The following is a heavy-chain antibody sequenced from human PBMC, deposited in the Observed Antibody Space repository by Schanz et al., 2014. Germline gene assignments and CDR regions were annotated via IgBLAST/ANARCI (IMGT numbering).Heavy chain of an antibody. Sequence: QVRLVQSGAEVKKPGSSVKVSCKSSGATFNSYAFGWVRQAPGQGLEWMGWINGYNAHTNYAQKFQGRVTMTTDTSTSTVYMELRSLRSDDTAVYYCARDRDQWDGNFCDFWGQGTLVTVSS. CDR1: GATFNSYA. J-gene: IGHJ4*02. V-gene: IGHV1-18*01. D-gene: IGHD1-26*01. CDR3: ARDRDQWDGNFCDF. CDR2: INGYNAHT.